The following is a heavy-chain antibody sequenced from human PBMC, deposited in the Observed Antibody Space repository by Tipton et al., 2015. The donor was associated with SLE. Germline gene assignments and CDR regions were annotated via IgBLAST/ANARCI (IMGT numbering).Heavy chain of an antibody. CDR1: GFTFRNAW. Sequence: QLVQSGGGLVKPGGSLRLSCAASGFTFRNAWMHWVRQAPGKGLEWVSYISTSGGIIYDADSVKGRFTVSRDNAKNSLYLQMNSLRAEDTAVYYCARAVPHSDFLFDYWGQGTLVTVSS. CDR2: ISTSGGII. V-gene: IGHV3-11*04. CDR3: ARAVPHSDFLFDY. D-gene: IGHD5-18*01. J-gene: IGHJ4*02.